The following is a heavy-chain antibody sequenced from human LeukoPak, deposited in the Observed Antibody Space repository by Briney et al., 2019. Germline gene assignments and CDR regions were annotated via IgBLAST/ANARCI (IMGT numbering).Heavy chain of an antibody. CDR1: DYNFPSYS. D-gene: IGHD6-19*01. CDR2: ISAYNGNT. Sequence: GASVKVSCKTSDYNFPSYSFGWVRQAPGQGLEWMGWISAYNGNTQYAQKFQDRVTMTTDRSASTAYMELRSLRSDDTAIYYCARARLAVHGTVWRDPWGQGTLVTVSS. J-gene: IGHJ5*02. CDR3: ARARLAVHGTVWRDP. V-gene: IGHV1-18*01.